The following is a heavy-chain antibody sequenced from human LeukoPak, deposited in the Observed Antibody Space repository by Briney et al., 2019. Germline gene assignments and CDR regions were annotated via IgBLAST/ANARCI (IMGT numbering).Heavy chain of an antibody. D-gene: IGHD2-2*01. V-gene: IGHV6-1*01. CDR3: ARGKYCSVTSCYYWFDP. Sequence: SQTLSLTCALSGDSVSSNSAAWNWIRQSPSRGLEWLGRTYYRSKWYSDYAVSMKGQIAINSDTSNNQFSLQLNSVTPEDTAVYYCARGKYCSVTSCYYWFDPWGQGTLVTVSS. J-gene: IGHJ5*02. CDR1: GDSVSSNSAA. CDR2: TYYRSKWYS.